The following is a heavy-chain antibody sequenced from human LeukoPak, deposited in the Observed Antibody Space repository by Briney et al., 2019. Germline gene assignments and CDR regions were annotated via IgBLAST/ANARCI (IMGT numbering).Heavy chain of an antibody. V-gene: IGHV1-18*01. J-gene: IGHJ3*02. D-gene: IGHD4-23*01. CDR2: ISAYNGNT. Sequence: ASVKVSCKTSGYTFTSYGVSWVRQAPGQGLEWMGWISAYNGNTDYAQTFQGRVTMTTDTSTSTAYMELRSLRSDDTAVYYCAREHGGNPSRSAFDIWGQGTMVTVSS. CDR3: AREHGGNPSRSAFDI. CDR1: GYTFTSYG.